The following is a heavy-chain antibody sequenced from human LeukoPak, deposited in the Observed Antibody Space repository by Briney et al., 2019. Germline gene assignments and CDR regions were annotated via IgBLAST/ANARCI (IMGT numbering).Heavy chain of an antibody. CDR3: VSFYETY. J-gene: IGHJ4*02. CDR1: GSYW. V-gene: IGHV3-74*01. Sequence: ESLRLSCAASGSYWMHWVRQAPEKGLVWVSHINSDGSWTSYADSVKGRFTISKDNAKNTVYLQMNNLRAEDTAVYYCVSFYETYWGRGTLVTVSS. CDR2: INSDGSWT. D-gene: IGHD2/OR15-2a*01.